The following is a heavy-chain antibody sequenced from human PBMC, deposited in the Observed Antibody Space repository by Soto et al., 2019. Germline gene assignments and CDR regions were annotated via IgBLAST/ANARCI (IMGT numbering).Heavy chain of an antibody. J-gene: IGHJ4*02. CDR1: GYTLTELS. Sequence: GASVKVSCKVSGYTLTELSMHWVRQAPGKGLEWMGGFDPEDGETIYAQKFQGRVTMTEGTSTDTAYMELSSLRSEDTAVYYCATDSYYDSSGHYVYWGQGTLVTVSS. CDR3: ATDSYYDSSGHYVY. CDR2: FDPEDGET. D-gene: IGHD3-22*01. V-gene: IGHV1-24*01.